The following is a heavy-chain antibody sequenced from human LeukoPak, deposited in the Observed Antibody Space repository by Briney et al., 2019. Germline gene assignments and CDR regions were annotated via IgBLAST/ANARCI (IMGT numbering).Heavy chain of an antibody. V-gene: IGHV4-39*07. CDR1: GGSISSSSYY. CDR3: ARGSGYDSSGSFDY. CDR2: IYYSGST. Sequence: SETLSLTCTVSGGSISSSSYYWGWIRQPPGKGLEWIGSIYYSGSTYYNPSLKSRVTISVDTSKNQFSLKLSSVTAADTAVYYCARGSGYDSSGSFDYWGQGTLVTVSS. J-gene: IGHJ4*02. D-gene: IGHD3-22*01.